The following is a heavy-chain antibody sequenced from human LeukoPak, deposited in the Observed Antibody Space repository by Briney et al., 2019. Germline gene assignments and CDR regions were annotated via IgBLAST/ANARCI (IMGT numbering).Heavy chain of an antibody. J-gene: IGHJ6*04. CDR3: ASSGVTTVTYYYYGMDV. CDR1: GFTLSSYS. Sequence: GGSLRLSCAASGFTLSSYSMNWVRQAPGKGLEWVSSISSSSSYIYYADSVKGRFTISRDNAKNSLYLQMNSLRAEDTAVYYCASSGVTTVTYYYYGMDVWGKGTTVTVSS. D-gene: IGHD4-17*01. CDR2: ISSSSSYI. V-gene: IGHV3-21*01.